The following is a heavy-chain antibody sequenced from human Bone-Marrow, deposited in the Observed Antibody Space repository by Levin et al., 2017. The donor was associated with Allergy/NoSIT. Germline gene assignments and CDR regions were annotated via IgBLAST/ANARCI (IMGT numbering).Heavy chain of an antibody. V-gene: IGHV1-2*02. Sequence: RASVKVSCKALGYTFTGYIMHWVRQAPGQGLEWMGWINPNSGDTKFAQSFQGRVTMTRDTSISTAYMELSRLTSDDTAMYYCGRDLIGDHDAFDIWGHGTMVTVSS. CDR2: INPNSGDT. CDR3: GRDLIGDHDAFDI. J-gene: IGHJ3*02. CDR1: GYTFTGYI. D-gene: IGHD3-10*01.